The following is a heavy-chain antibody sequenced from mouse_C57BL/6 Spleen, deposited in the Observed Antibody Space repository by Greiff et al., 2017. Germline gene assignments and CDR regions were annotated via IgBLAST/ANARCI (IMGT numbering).Heavy chain of an antibody. Sequence: QVQLQQPGAELVKPGASVKMSCKASGYTFTSYWITWVKQRPGQGLEWIGDIYPGSGSTNYNEKFKSKATLTVDTSSSTAYMQLSSLTSEDSAVYYCATPEGNYDWFAYWGQGTLVTVSA. D-gene: IGHD2-1*01. J-gene: IGHJ3*01. CDR1: GYTFTSYW. CDR3: ATPEGNYDWFAY. V-gene: IGHV1-55*01. CDR2: IYPGSGST.